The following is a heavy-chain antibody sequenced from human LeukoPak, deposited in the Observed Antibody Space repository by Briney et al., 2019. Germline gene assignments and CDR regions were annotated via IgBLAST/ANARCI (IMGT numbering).Heavy chain of an antibody. Sequence: SETLSLTCTVSGGSVSGYYWSWIRQPPGKGLEWIGYIHYSGSTKYNPSLRSRVTISVDTSKNQLSLKLTSVTAADTAVYYCSRESGPYCPFGHWGQGTLVAITS. J-gene: IGHJ5*02. CDR3: SRESGPYCPFGH. CDR1: GGSVSGYY. CDR2: IHYSGST. D-gene: IGHD1-26*01. V-gene: IGHV4-59*02.